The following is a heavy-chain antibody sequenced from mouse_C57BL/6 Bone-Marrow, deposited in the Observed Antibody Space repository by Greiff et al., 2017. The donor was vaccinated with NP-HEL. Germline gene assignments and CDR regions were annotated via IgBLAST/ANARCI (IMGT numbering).Heavy chain of an antibody. J-gene: IGHJ2*01. CDR1: GYTFTDYN. CDR2: INPNNGGT. D-gene: IGHD1-1*01. Sequence: EVKLMESGPELVKPGASVKMSCKASGYTFTDYNMHWVKQSHGKSLEWIGYINPNNGGTSYNQKFKGKATLTVNKSSSTAYMELRSLTSEDSAVYYCARALITTLLDYWGQGTTLTVSS. CDR3: ARALITTLLDY. V-gene: IGHV1-22*01.